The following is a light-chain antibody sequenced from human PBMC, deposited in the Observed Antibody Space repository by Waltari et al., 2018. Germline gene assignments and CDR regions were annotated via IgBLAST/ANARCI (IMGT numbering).Light chain of an antibody. CDR1: SSGVGGFTL. Sequence: QSALTQSAPVSGSPGPSLPTPCTVTSSGVGGFTLVSWYQRHPGNAPKLMIYEFTKRPSGVSNRFSGSKSGNTASLTISGLQSEDEADYYCCSYAGASTSLYVFGTGTKVTVL. J-gene: IGLJ1*01. V-gene: IGLV2-23*02. CDR2: EFT. CDR3: CSYAGASTSLYV.